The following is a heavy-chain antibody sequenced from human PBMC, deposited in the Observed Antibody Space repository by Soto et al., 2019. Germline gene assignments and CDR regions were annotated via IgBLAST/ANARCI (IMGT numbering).Heavy chain of an antibody. CDR3: AREAFRRNYSNFSRVAP. V-gene: IGHV1-46*01. D-gene: IGHD4-4*01. CDR2: INPGAGGR. Sequence: QVQLVQSGAEVREPGASVKVSCKASGYTVTSYYIHWVRQAPGQGFEWVGLINPGAGGRSYAQQVQGTVTLSRDTSTGTLCMVLSGLGPEHTTRYPCAREAFRRNYSNFSRVAPWGQGALVTV. CDR1: GYTVTSYY. J-gene: IGHJ4*01.